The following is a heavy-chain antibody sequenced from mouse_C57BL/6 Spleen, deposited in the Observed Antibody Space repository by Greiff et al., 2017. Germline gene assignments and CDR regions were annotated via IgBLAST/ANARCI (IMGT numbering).Heavy chain of an antibody. CDR1: GFTFSSYA. CDR3: ASGVTKAWFAY. J-gene: IGHJ3*01. Sequence: DVMLVESGGGLVKPGGSLKLSCAASGFTFSSYAMSWVRQTPEKRLEWVATISDGGSYTYYPDNVKGRFTISRDNAKNNLYLQMSHLKSEDTAMYYCASGVTKAWFAYWGQGTLVTVSA. CDR2: ISDGGSYT. D-gene: IGHD2-2*01. V-gene: IGHV5-4*03.